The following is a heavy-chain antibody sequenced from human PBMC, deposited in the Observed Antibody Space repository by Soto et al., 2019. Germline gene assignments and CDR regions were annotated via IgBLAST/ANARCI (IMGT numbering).Heavy chain of an antibody. CDR2: ISSSSSYI. J-gene: IGHJ4*02. Sequence: GGSLRLSCAASGFTFSSYSMNWVRQAPGKGLEWVSSISSSSSYIYYADSVKGRFTISRDNAKNSLYLQMNSLRAEDTAVYYCAGRRVATQIVYYWGQGTLVTVSS. CDR3: AGRRVATQIVYY. D-gene: IGHD5-12*01. CDR1: GFTFSSYS. V-gene: IGHV3-21*01.